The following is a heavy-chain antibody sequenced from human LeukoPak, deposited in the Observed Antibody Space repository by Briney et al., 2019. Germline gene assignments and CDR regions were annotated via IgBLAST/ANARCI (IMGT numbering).Heavy chain of an antibody. CDR1: GGSISSSSYY. D-gene: IGHD4-17*01. CDR3: ASEPHGDYVNY. Sequence: SPSETLSLTCTVSGGSISSSSYYWGWIRQPPGKGLEWIGSIYHSGSTYYNPSLKSRVTISVDTSKNQFSLKLSSVTAADTAVYYCASEPHGDYVNYWGQGTLVTVSS. V-gene: IGHV4-39*07. J-gene: IGHJ4*02. CDR2: IYHSGST.